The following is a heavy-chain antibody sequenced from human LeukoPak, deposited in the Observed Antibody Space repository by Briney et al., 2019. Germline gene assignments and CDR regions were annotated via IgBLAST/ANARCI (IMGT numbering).Heavy chain of an antibody. CDR3: AKDRGITAAAKKARYYYMDV. CDR2: IYSGAGT. D-gene: IGHD6-13*01. J-gene: IGHJ6*03. V-gene: IGHV3-53*01. Sequence: GGSLRLSCAASGFTVSNNYMSWVRQAPGKGLEWVSVIYSGAGTYYADSVKGRFTISRDSSKNTLYLQMNSLRAEDTAVYYCAKDRGITAAAKKARYYYMDVWGKGTTVTVSS. CDR1: GFTVSNNY.